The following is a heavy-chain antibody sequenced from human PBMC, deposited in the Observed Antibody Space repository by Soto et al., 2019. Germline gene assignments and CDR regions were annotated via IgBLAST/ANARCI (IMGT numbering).Heavy chain of an antibody. CDR2: ISYDGSNK. D-gene: IGHD2-2*01. V-gene: IGHV3-30*18. CDR3: AKDYRYCSSTSCYGPDDYYYGMDV. CDR1: VFTVSSYG. J-gene: IGHJ6*02. Sequence: LXLFCAACVFTVSSYGMHWVRQAPGKGLEWVAVISYDGSNKYYADSVKGRFTISRDNSKNTLYLQMNSLRAEDTAVYYCAKDYRYCSSTSCYGPDDYYYGMDVWGQGTKVTVYS.